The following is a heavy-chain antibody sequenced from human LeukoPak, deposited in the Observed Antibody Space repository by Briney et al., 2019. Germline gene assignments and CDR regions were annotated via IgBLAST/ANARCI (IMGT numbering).Heavy chain of an antibody. D-gene: IGHD6-19*01. V-gene: IGHV3-48*04. CDR2: ISSSSSTI. CDR3: ARDLAGIAVAGTDY. Sequence: GGSLRLSCAASGFTFSSYSMNWVRQAPGEGLEGVSYISSSSSTIYHAASVKGRFTISSDNTKTSLYLQITSLRAEDTALYYCARDLAGIAVAGTDYWGQGTLVTVSS. CDR1: GFTFSSYS. J-gene: IGHJ4*02.